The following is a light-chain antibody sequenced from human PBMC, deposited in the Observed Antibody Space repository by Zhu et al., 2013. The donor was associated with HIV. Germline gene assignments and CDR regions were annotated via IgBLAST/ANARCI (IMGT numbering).Light chain of an antibody. CDR2: AAS. V-gene: IGKV1-39*01. Sequence: DIQMTQSPSSLSASVGDRVTITCRASQSISSYLNWYQQKPGKAPKLLIYAASSLPSGVPSRFSGSGSGTDFTLTISSLQPEDFATYYCQQANSFPLTFGGGTKVEIK. J-gene: IGKJ4*01. CDR3: QQANSFPLT. CDR1: QSISSY.